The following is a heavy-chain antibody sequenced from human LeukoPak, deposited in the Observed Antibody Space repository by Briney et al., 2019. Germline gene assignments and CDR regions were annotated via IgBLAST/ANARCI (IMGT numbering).Heavy chain of an antibody. V-gene: IGHV3-23*01. CDR3: AKAGGIMVYGD. J-gene: IGHJ4*02. Sequence: GGSLRLSCAASGLTFSSYAMSWVRQAPGKGLEWVSAISGSGGNTYYADSVKGRFTISRDNSKNTLYLQMNSLRAEDTAVYYCAKAGGIMVYGDWGQGTLVTVSS. CDR1: GLTFSSYA. CDR2: ISGSGGNT. D-gene: IGHD2-8*01.